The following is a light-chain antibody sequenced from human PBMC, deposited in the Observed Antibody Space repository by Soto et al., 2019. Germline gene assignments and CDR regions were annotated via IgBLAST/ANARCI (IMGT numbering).Light chain of an antibody. CDR2: DNI. CDR3: ATRDDSLKTGV. Sequence: QSVLTQPPSVSAAPGQKVTISCSGSSSNIGSNSVSWYQHFPGTAPKLLIFDNIQRPSGTPDRFSGSKSGTWATLGITGLQTGDEADYYCATRDDSLKTGVFGGGTKLTVL. CDR1: SSNIGSNS. V-gene: IGLV1-51*01. J-gene: IGLJ3*02.